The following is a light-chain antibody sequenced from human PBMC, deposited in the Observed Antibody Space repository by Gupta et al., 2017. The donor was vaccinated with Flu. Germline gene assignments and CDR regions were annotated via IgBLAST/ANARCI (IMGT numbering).Light chain of an antibody. CDR2: DVS. CDR1: TSDVGGYNS. V-gene: IGLV2-14*01. J-gene: IGLJ2*01. Sequence: QSALTQPASVSGSPGQSITISCTGTTSDVGGYNSVSWYQQRPGTAPKLIIYDVSNRPSGISNRFSGSKSGNTASLTISGLQAEDEADYYCGSYTSGSTLVVAFGGGTKLTVL. CDR3: GSYTSGSTLVVA.